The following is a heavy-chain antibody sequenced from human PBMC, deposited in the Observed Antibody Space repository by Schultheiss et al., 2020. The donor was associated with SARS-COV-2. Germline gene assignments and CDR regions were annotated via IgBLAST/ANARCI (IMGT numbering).Heavy chain of an antibody. J-gene: IGHJ4*02. V-gene: IGHV3-30*03. Sequence: GGSLRLSCAASGFTFTSFGMHWVRQAPGKGLEWVALISHDGTNKYYADSVKGRFTISRDNSKNTLYLQMNSLRAEDTAVYYCARDRAIGEHFDYWGQGTLVTVSS. D-gene: IGHD2-21*01. CDR3: ARDRAIGEHFDY. CDR1: GFTFTSFG. CDR2: ISHDGTNK.